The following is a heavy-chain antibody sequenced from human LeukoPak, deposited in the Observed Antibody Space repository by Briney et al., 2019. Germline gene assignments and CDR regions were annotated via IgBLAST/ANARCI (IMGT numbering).Heavy chain of an antibody. V-gene: IGHV3-21*01. Sequence: GGSLRLSCAASGCTFSSCGFNWVRQAPGKGLEWVSSIGPTGTDRYYADSVRGRFTISRDNAKNPMYLQMDSLRDEDTAVYYCATETIGRHYDYWGQGTLLTVSS. CDR1: GCTFSSCG. J-gene: IGHJ4*02. CDR3: ATETIGRHYDY. CDR2: IGPTGTDR. D-gene: IGHD1-14*01.